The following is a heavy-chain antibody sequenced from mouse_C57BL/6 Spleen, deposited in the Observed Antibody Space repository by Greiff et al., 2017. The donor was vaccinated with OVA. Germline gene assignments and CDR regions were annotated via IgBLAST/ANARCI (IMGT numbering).Heavy chain of an antibody. V-gene: IGHV1-81*01. CDR1: GYTFTSYG. CDR3: ARSGTTVVATDWYCDD. D-gene: IGHD1-1*01. J-gene: IGHJ1*03. Sequence: QVQLQQPGTELARPGASVKLSCKASGYTFTSYGISWVKQRTGQGLEWIGEIYPRSGNTYYNEKFKGKATLTADKSSSTAYMELRSLTSEDSAVYYCARSGTTVVATDWYCDDWGTGTTGTVSS. CDR2: IYPRSGNT.